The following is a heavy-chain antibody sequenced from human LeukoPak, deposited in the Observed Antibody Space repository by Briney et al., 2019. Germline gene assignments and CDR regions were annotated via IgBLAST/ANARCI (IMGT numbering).Heavy chain of an antibody. D-gene: IGHD2-15*01. V-gene: IGHV3-21*01. CDR2: ISSSSSYI. Sequence: GGSLRLSCAASGFTFSSYTMNWVRQAPGKGLEWVSYISSSSSYIYYADSVKGRFTNSREKAKNSLYLQMNSLRAEDTAVYYCARGSEGYCSGGGCYYGMDVWGQGTTVTVSS. J-gene: IGHJ6*01. CDR1: GFTFSSYT. CDR3: ARGSEGYCSGGGCYYGMDV.